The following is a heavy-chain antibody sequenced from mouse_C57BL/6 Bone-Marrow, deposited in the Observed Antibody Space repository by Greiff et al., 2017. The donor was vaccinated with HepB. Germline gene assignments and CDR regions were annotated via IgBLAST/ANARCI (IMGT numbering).Heavy chain of an antibody. D-gene: IGHD2-3*01. J-gene: IGHJ2*01. V-gene: IGHV5-9*01. CDR2: ISGGGGYT. CDR3: ERDGYYTYYFDN. Sequence: EVKVVESGGGLVKPGGSLKLSCAASGFTFSSYTMSWVRQTPEKRLEWVATISGGGGYTYYPDSVKGRFTISRDNAKKTLYLQMSSLRSEDTALYYSERDGYYTYYFDNCGQGTTITVSS. CDR1: GFTFSSYT.